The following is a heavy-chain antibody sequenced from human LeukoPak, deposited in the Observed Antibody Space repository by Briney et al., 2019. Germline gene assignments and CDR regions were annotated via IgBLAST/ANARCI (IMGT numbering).Heavy chain of an antibody. CDR2: IYYSGNT. J-gene: IGHJ1*01. CDR3: ARQTGSGLFTLP. D-gene: IGHD3-10*01. Sequence: SETLSLTCAVSGGSISTSNSYWGWIRQPPGKGLEWIGSIYYSGNTYYNASLKSRVTISVDTSKNQFSLKFTSVTAADTAVYYCARQTGSGLFTLPGGQGTLVTVAS. CDR1: GGSISTSNSY. V-gene: IGHV4-39*01.